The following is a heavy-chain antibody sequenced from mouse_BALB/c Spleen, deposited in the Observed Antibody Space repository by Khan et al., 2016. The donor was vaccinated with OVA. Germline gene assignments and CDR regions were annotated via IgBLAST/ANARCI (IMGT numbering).Heavy chain of an antibody. CDR1: GYTFTSYT. J-gene: IGHJ2*01. Sequence: VQLQQSGAELARPGASVKMSCKASGYTFTSYTMHWVTQRPGQGLEWIGYINPSSGYTKYNQKFTDKATLTADKSSSTAYVQLSSLTSEDSAGDYCARTHERWGQGTTVTVSS. V-gene: IGHV1-4*01. CDR3: ARTHER. CDR2: INPSSGYT.